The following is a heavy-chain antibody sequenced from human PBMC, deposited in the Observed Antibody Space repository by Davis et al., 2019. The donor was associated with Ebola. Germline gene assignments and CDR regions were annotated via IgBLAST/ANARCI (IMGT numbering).Heavy chain of an antibody. D-gene: IGHD3-10*01. Sequence: GESLKISCAASGFTFSNYAMSLVRQAPGKGLEWVSTISASGGTTNYAASVKGRFTISRDNAKNTLYVQMNSLRAEDTAVYYCAKDRAVLIWAEQAYWGRGTLVTVSS. J-gene: IGHJ4*02. CDR3: AKDRAVLIWAEQAY. CDR2: ISASGGTT. V-gene: IGHV3-23*01. CDR1: GFTFSNYA.